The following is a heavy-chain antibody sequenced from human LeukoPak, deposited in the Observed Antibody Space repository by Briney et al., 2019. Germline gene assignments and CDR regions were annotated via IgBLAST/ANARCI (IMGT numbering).Heavy chain of an antibody. J-gene: IGHJ4*02. Sequence: ASVKVSCKASGGTFSSYAISWVRQAPGQGLEWMGWISAYNGNTNYAQKLQGRVTMTTDTSTSTAYMELRSLRSDDTAVYYCARGGVIVGAIQYFDYWGQGTLVTVSS. D-gene: IGHD1-26*01. CDR2: ISAYNGNT. V-gene: IGHV1-18*01. CDR1: GGTFSSYA. CDR3: ARGGVIVGAIQYFDY.